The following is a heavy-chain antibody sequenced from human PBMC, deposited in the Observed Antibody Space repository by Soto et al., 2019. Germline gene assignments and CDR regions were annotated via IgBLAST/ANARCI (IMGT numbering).Heavy chain of an antibody. Sequence: QVQLVQSGAEVRKPGASVRVSCKASGYTFDAFDIHWVRQATGQGLELMGWMNPYTGETAYTQTFRRRVSMTRDTSVSPAYMELTGLTSEDSAIYFCVRQAGGASTPGDDYWGQGTLVTVSS. D-gene: IGHD2-15*01. CDR3: VRQAGGASTPGDDY. V-gene: IGHV1-8*01. CDR1: GYTFDAFD. J-gene: IGHJ4*02. CDR2: MNPYTGET.